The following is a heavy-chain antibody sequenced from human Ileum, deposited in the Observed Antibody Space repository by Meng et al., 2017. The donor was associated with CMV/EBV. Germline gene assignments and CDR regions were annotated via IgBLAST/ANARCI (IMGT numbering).Heavy chain of an antibody. J-gene: IGHJ5*02. CDR2: MYSSGST. CDR3: AGDGGFSDP. V-gene: IGHV3-NL1*01. Sequence: QGQLVESGGGVVQPGGSLRLSCAASGFTFNNHGMYWVRQAPGKGLEWVSLMYSSGSTKYADSVKGRFTISRDNSKNTLYLQMNSLRVEDTAVYYCAGDGGFSDPWGQGTLVTVSS. D-gene: IGHD3-10*01. CDR1: GFTFNNHG.